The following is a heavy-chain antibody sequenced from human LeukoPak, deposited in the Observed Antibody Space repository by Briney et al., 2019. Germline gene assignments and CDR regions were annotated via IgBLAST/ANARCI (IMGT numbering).Heavy chain of an antibody. CDR3: ARLSPSRYSSNWAWFDP. Sequence: SETLSLTCTVSGGSISSYYWSWIRQPPGKGLEWIGYIYYSGSTNYNPSLKSRVTISVDTSKNQFSLKLSSVTAADTAVYSCARLSPSRYSSNWAWFDPWGQGTLVTVSS. J-gene: IGHJ5*02. D-gene: IGHD6-13*01. CDR1: GGSISSYY. V-gene: IGHV4-59*08. CDR2: IYYSGST.